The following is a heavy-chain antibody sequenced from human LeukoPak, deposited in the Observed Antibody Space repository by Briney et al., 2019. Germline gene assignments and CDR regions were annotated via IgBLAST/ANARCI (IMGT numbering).Heavy chain of an antibody. CDR2: INHSGST. J-gene: IGHJ5*02. CDR1: GGSFSGYY. D-gene: IGHD6-19*01. Sequence: SETLSLTCAVYGGSFSGYYWSWIRQPPGKGLEWIGEINHSGSTNYNPSLKSRVTISVDTSKNQFSLQLNSVTPEDTAVYYCAREPIAVAGNWFDPWGQGTLVTVSS. V-gene: IGHV4-34*01. CDR3: AREPIAVAGNWFDP.